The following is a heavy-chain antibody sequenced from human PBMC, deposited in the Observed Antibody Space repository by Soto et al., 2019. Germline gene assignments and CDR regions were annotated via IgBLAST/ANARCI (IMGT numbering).Heavy chain of an antibody. Sequence: QITLKESGPTLVKPTQTLTLTCTFSGFSLNTGGLGVGWIRQPPGKALEWLALIYWDGDKRYSPSLQSRLSITKDTPNNQVVLTMTHMDPVDTDTYYCVHSRCGGDCLRSYSSHSYYGMDVWGQGNTVTVSS. D-gene: IGHD2-21*02. CDR3: VHSRCGGDCLRSYSSHSYYGMDV. CDR2: IYWDGDK. V-gene: IGHV2-5*02. CDR1: GFSLNTGGLG. J-gene: IGHJ6*02.